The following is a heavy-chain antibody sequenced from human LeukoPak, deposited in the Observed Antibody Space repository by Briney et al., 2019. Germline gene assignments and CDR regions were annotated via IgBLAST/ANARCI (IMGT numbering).Heavy chain of an antibody. CDR3: AKDGGSGSYWGHFDY. CDR1: GFTFSSYA. Sequence: QPGGSLKLSCVASGFTFSSYAMSWVRQAPGRGLEWVSAISGSGGTTYYADSVKGRFTISRDDSKNTLYLQMNRLRADDTAVYYCAKDGGSGSYWGHFDYWGQGTLVTVSS. V-gene: IGHV3-23*01. CDR2: ISGSGGTT. D-gene: IGHD1-26*01. J-gene: IGHJ4*02.